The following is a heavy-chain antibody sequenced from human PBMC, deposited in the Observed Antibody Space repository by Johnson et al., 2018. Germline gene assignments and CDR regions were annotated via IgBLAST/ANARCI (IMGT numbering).Heavy chain of an antibody. V-gene: IGHV4-59*01. CDR2: IYYTGST. D-gene: IGHD6-19*01. CDR3: ARVRVPVSGPNWFDP. Sequence: QVQLQESGPGLVKPSETLSLTCTVSGDSFNDYFWSWVRQPPGQGLEWIGYIYYTGSTNSNPSLKSRVTISVDTSKNQIFLNLTSVTAAYTALYFCARVRVPVSGPNWFDPWGQGTLVTVSS. J-gene: IGHJ5*02. CDR1: GDSFNDYF.